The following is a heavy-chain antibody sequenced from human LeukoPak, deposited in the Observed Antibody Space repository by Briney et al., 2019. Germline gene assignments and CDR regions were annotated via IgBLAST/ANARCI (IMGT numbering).Heavy chain of an antibody. V-gene: IGHV3-23*01. D-gene: IGHD3-9*01. CDR3: AKWGDYDVLTGYYVSDY. CDR1: GFTFSNYA. CDR2: TTGSGGNT. Sequence: GASLRLSCAASGFTFSNYAMSWARQAPGKGLEWVSATTGSGGNTYYADSVKGRFTISRDNSKNTLYLQMNSLRAEDTAVYYCAKWGDYDVLTGYYVSDYWGQGTLVTVSS. J-gene: IGHJ4*02.